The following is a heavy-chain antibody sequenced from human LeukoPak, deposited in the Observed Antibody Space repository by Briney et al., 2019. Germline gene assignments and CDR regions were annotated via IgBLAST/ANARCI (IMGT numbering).Heavy chain of an antibody. J-gene: IGHJ6*02. D-gene: IGHD2-2*01. CDR1: GYTITSYG. Sequence: ASVKVSCKASGYTITSYGISWVRQAPGQGLEWMGWISAYNGNTNYAQKLQGRVTMTTDTSTSTAYMELRSLRSDDTAVYYCARESCSSTSCYRLYYYYGMDVWGQGTTVTVSS. CDR2: ISAYNGNT. CDR3: ARESCSSTSCYRLYYYYGMDV. V-gene: IGHV1-18*01.